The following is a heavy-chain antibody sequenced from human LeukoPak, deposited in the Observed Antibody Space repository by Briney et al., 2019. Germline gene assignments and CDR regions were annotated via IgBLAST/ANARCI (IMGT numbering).Heavy chain of an antibody. CDR3: ARGLFLSGYLDAFDI. V-gene: IGHV3-23*01. J-gene: IGHJ3*02. Sequence: GGSLTLSCAASGFSVTTHAMGWVRQAPGKGLEWVSVISDRGDSTHYADSVKGRCTISRDNSKNTLYLQMNSLRVEDTAIYYCARGLFLSGYLDAFDIWGQGTVVTVSS. CDR2: ISDRGDST. CDR1: GFSVTTHA. D-gene: IGHD3-22*01.